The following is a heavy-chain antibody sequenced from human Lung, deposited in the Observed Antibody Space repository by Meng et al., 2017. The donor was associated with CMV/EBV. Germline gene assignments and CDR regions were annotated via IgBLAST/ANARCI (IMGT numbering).Heavy chain of an antibody. Sequence: QVQLRESGQELVKPSETLSLTCAASGDSITNHNWWAWVRQPPGKGLEWIGEIPHRGSSAYNPSLKSRVSMSIDKSKNQFSLKLTSVTAADTAVYHCLRRSGGSVWGQGTLVTVSS. V-gene: IGHV4-4*02. CDR2: IPHRGSS. J-gene: IGHJ1*01. CDR1: GDSITNHNW. D-gene: IGHD3-10*01. CDR3: LRRSGGSV.